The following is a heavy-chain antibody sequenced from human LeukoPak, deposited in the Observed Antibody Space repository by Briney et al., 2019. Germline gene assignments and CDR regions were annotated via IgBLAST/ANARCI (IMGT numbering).Heavy chain of an antibody. Sequence: SETLSLTCTVSGGSISSSSYYWGWIRQPPGEGLEWIGSIYYSGSTYYNPSLKSRVTISVDTSKNQFSLKLSSVTAADPAVYYCASSRRGYFDYGGQGTLVTVSS. J-gene: IGHJ4*02. CDR2: IYYSGST. V-gene: IGHV4-39*07. CDR3: ASSRRGYFDY. CDR1: GGSISSSSYY.